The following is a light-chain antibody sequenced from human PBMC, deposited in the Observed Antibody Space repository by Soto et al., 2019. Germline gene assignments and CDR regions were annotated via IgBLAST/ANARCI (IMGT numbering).Light chain of an antibody. V-gene: IGKV3-15*01. Sequence: EIVMTQSPATLSVSPGERATLSCRASQSVSSNLAWYQQKPGQAPRLLIYNAFTRASGIPASFSGSGSGTEFTLTISSLQSEDFAVYYCQQYYNWPPPLGQGPKVDIK. CDR2: NAF. CDR1: QSVSSN. J-gene: IGKJ1*01. CDR3: QQYYNWPPP.